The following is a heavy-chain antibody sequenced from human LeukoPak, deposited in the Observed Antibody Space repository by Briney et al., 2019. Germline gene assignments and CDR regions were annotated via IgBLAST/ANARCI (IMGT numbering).Heavy chain of an antibody. CDR2: ISSSSSTI. V-gene: IGHV3-48*01. CDR3: AGFERGYAYDY. J-gene: IGHJ4*02. D-gene: IGHD3-16*01. CDR1: GYTFSSYS. Sequence: GGSLRLSCAASGYTFSSYSMNWVRQAPGKGLEWVSYISSSSSTIYYADSVKGRFTISRDNAKNSLYLQMNSLRAEDTAVYYCAGFERGYAYDYWGQGTLVTVSS.